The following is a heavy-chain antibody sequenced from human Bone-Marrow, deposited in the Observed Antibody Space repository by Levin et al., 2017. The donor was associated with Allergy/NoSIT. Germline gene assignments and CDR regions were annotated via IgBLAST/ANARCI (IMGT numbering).Heavy chain of an antibody. CDR1: GFTFSRSD. D-gene: IGHD2-15*01. CDR2: IGTPGDT. V-gene: IGHV3-13*01. CDR3: ARIAVGSGAFDI. J-gene: IGHJ3*02. Sequence: GESLKISCAASGFTFSRSDMHWVRQTTEKGLEWVSAIGTPGDTYYADSVKGRFTISRENAKNSLYLQMNNLRAEDTAVYYCARIAVGSGAFDIWGQGTMVTVSS.